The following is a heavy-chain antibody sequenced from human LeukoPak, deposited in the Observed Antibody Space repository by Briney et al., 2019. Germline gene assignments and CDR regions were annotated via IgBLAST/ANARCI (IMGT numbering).Heavy chain of an antibody. CDR2: INHSGST. CDR1: GGSFSGYY. D-gene: IGHD3-16*02. Sequence: SETLSLTCAVYGGSFSGYYWSWIRQPPGKGLEWIGEINHSGSTNYNPSLKSRVTMSVDASKSQFSLKLSPVTAADTAVYYCARSNYVWGSYRPRQSDAFDIWGQGTMVTVSS. V-gene: IGHV4-34*01. CDR3: ARSNYVWGSYRPRQSDAFDI. J-gene: IGHJ3*02.